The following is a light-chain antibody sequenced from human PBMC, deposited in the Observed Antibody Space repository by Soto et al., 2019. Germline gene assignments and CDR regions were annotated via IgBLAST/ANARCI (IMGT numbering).Light chain of an antibody. V-gene: IGLV1-44*01. J-gene: IGLJ1*01. Sequence: QSVLTQPPSASGTPGQRVTISCSGSSSNIGRNTVNWYQHLPGTAPKLLIYSNNQRPSGVPDRFSGSKSGTSASLAISGLQSEDEADYCCAGWDDSLNGYVFGTGTKVTVL. CDR1: SSNIGRNT. CDR2: SNN. CDR3: AGWDDSLNGYV.